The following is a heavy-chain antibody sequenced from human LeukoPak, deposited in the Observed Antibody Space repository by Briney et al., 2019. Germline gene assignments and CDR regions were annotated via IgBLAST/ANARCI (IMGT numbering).Heavy chain of an antibody. J-gene: IGHJ5*02. CDR2: IYTSGST. D-gene: IGHD3-3*01. CDR1: AGSISSGRYY. CDR3: ARDHKESFYDFWSAFDP. Sequence: PSETLSLTCTVYAGSISSGRYYWSWLRQPAGKGLEWIARIYTSGSTNYNPSLKSRLTISVDTSKNQFSLKLSSVTAADTAVYYCARDHKESFYDFWSAFDPWGRGTLVTVSS. V-gene: IGHV4-61*02.